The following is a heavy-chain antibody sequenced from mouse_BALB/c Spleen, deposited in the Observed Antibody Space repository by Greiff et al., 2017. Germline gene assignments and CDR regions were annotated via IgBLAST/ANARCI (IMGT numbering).Heavy chain of an antibody. D-gene: IGHD2-1*01. Sequence: QVQLQQSGAELVRPGSSVKISCKASGYAFSSYWMNWVKQRPGQGLEWIGQIYPGDGDTNYNGKFKGKATLTADKSSSTAYMQLSSLTSEDSAVYYCASFLYSWFAYWGQGTLVTVSA. CDR2: IYPGDGDT. J-gene: IGHJ3*01. V-gene: IGHV1-80*01. CDR1: GYAFSSYW. CDR3: ASFLYSWFAY.